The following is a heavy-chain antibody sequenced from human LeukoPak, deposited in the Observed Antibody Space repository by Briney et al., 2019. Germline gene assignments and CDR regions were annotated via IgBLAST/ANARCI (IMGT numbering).Heavy chain of an antibody. Sequence: PSETLSLTCAVYGGSFSGYYWSWIRQPPGXXLEWIGEINHSGSTNYNPSLKSRVTISVDTSKNQFSLKLSSVTAADTAVYYCARGSMVRGTTGNYYYYGMDVWGQGTTVTVSS. J-gene: IGHJ6*02. CDR2: INHSGST. CDR3: ARGSMVRGTTGNYYYYGMDV. CDR1: GGSFSGYY. V-gene: IGHV4-34*01. D-gene: IGHD3-10*01.